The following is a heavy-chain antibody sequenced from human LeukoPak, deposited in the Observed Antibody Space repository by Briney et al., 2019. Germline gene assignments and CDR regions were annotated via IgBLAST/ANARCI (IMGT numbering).Heavy chain of an antibody. V-gene: IGHV3-49*03. CDR2: IRSKAYGGTT. CDR3: TRDLGKNYYDSSGYPACY. D-gene: IGHD3-22*01. Sequence: GGSLRLSCTASGFTFGDYAMSWFRQAPGKGLEWVGFIRSKAYGGTTEYAASVKGRFTISRDDSKSIAYLQMNSLKTEDTAVYYCTRDLGKNYYDSSGYPACYWGQGTPVTVSS. J-gene: IGHJ4*02. CDR1: GFTFGDYA.